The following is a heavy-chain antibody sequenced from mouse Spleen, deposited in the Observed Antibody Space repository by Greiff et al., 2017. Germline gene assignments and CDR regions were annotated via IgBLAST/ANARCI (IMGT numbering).Heavy chain of an antibody. D-gene: IGHD1-1*01. V-gene: IGHV1-18*01. Sequence: VQLQQSGPELVKPGASVKIPCKASGYTFTDYNMDWVKQSHGKSLEWIGDINPNNGGTIYNQKFKGKATLTVDKSSSTAYMELRSLTSEDTAVYYCATSYGSSYYYAMDYWGQGTSVTVSS. J-gene: IGHJ4*01. CDR1: GYTFTDYN. CDR3: ATSYGSSYYYAMDY. CDR2: INPNNGGT.